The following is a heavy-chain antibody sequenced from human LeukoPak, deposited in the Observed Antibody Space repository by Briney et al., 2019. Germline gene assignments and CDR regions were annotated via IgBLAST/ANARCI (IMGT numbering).Heavy chain of an antibody. D-gene: IGHD6-13*01. Sequence: GGSLRLSCAASGFTFSSYGMHWVRQAPGKGLEWVAFIRYDGSNKYYADSVKGRFTISRDNSKSTLYLQMNSLRAEDTAVYYCAKTGSSSWGYFDYWGQGTLVTVSS. J-gene: IGHJ4*02. CDR3: AKTGSSSWGYFDY. V-gene: IGHV3-30*02. CDR1: GFTFSSYG. CDR2: IRYDGSNK.